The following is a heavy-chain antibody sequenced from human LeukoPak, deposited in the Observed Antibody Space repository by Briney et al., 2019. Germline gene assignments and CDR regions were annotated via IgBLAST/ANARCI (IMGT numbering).Heavy chain of an antibody. Sequence: GASVKVSCKASGYTFTGYYMHWVRQAPGQGLEWMGWINPNSGGTNYAQKFQGWVTMTRDTSISTAYMELSRLRSDDTAVYYCARGYCRGGSCYSPFDYWGQGTLVTVSS. V-gene: IGHV1-2*04. CDR3: ARGYCRGGSCYSPFDY. J-gene: IGHJ4*02. D-gene: IGHD2-15*01. CDR1: GYTFTGYY. CDR2: INPNSGGT.